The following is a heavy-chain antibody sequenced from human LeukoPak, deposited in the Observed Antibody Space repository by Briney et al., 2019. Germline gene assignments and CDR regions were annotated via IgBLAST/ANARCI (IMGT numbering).Heavy chain of an antibody. V-gene: IGHV4-34*01. CDR1: GGSFSGYS. Sequence: SETLALTCAVYGGSFSGYSWNWIRQPPVKGLEWIGEINHSGGTNYNPSLKSRVTISVDTSKKQFSLKLSSVTAADTAVYYCARGVDYYGVWGQGTLVTVSS. CDR2: INHSGGT. D-gene: IGHD3-10*01. J-gene: IGHJ4*02. CDR3: ARGVDYYGV.